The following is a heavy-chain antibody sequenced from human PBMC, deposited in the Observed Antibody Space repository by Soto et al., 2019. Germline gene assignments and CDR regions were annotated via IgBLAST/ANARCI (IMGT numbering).Heavy chain of an antibody. V-gene: IGHV6-1*01. CDR1: GDSVSSNSAA. D-gene: IGHD5-12*01. Sequence: SQTLSLTCAISGDSVSSNSAAWNWIRQSPSRGLEWLGRTYYRPKWYNDYAVSVKSRITINPDTSKNQFSLQLNSVTPEDTAVYYCARVPIPFRRKSGYEDAYDFWGQGTMVTVSS. CDR2: TYYRPKWYN. J-gene: IGHJ3*01. CDR3: ARVPIPFRRKSGYEDAYDF.